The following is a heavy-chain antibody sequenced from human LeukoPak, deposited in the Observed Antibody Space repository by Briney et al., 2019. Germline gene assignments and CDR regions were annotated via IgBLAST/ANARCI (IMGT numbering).Heavy chain of an antibody. CDR3: ARRLSSWYVGYFDY. CDR2: IYYSGST. CDR1: GGSISSSSDY. Sequence: SETLSLTCTVSGGSISSSSDYWGWIRQPPGKGLEWIGSIYYSGSTYYNPSLKSRVTISVDTSKNQFSLKLSSVTAADTAVYYCARRLSSWYVGYFDYWGQGTLVTVSS. J-gene: IGHJ4*02. D-gene: IGHD6-13*01. V-gene: IGHV4-39*01.